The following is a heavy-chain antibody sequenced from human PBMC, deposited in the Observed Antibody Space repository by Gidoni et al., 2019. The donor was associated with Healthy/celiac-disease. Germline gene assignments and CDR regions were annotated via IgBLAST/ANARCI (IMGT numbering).Heavy chain of an antibody. CDR3: AREDYDSGDV. CDR2: IYYSGST. V-gene: IGHV4-59*01. Sequence: QVQLQAPGPGLVKPPETPSLTSTARGGSISSYYWSWIRQPPGKGLEWIGYIYYSGSTNYNPSLKSRVTISVDTSKNQFSLKLSSVTAADTAVYYCAREDYDSGDVWGKGTTVTVSS. D-gene: IGHD3-3*01. J-gene: IGHJ6*04. CDR1: GGSISSYY.